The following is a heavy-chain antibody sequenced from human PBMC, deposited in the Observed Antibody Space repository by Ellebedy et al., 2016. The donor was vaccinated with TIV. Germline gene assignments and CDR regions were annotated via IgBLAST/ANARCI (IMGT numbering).Heavy chain of an antibody. J-gene: IGHJ5*02. V-gene: IGHV4-38-2*02. Sequence: MPGGSLRLSCAVSGYSLSSGYFWGWIRQPPGKGLEWIGSIYHSGSTYYNPSLKSRVTISVDTSKNQFSLNLSSVTAADTAVYYCARDPALPRGRFDTWGQGTLVTVSS. CDR1: GYSLSSGYF. CDR3: ARDPALPRGRFDT. CDR2: IYHSGST.